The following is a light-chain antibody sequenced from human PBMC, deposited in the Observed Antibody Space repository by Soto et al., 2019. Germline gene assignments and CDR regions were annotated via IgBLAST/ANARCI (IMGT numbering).Light chain of an antibody. CDR1: QSVSSTY. CDR2: GAS. CDR3: QQYGRSPYS. V-gene: IGKV3-20*01. J-gene: IGKJ2*03. Sequence: EIVLTQSPGTLSVSPGVRVTLSCRASQSVSSTYLAWYQQKPGQAPRLLIYGASSRAIGIPDRFSGSGSGTDFTLAISRLEPEDSAVYYCQQYGRSPYSFGHGTKLEIK.